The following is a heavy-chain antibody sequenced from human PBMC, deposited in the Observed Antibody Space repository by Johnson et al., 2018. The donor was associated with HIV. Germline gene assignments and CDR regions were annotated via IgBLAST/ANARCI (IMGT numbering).Heavy chain of an antibody. J-gene: IGHJ3*02. V-gene: IGHV3-7*05. CDR2: IKQDGSEK. D-gene: IGHD3-22*01. Sequence: VQLVESGGGVVQPGTSLRLSCAASGFTFSSYSLSWVRQAPGKGLEWVATIKQDGSEKYYVDSVKGRFTISRDNSKNTLYLQMTSLRSEDTALYYGARVRTGDSSGYHDAFDIWGQGTMVIVSS. CDR3: ARVRTGDSSGYHDAFDI. CDR1: GFTFSSYS.